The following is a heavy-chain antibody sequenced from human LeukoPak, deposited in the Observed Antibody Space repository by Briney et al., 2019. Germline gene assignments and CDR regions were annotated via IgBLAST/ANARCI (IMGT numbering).Heavy chain of an antibody. CDR2: IIPILGIA. J-gene: IGHJ4*02. CDR1: GGTFSSYA. D-gene: IGHD3-22*01. CDR3: ARDGDHYDSSGYSILIDY. V-gene: IGHV1-69*04. Sequence: GSSVKVSCKASGGTFSSYAISWVRQAPGQGLEWMGRIIPILGIANYAQKFQGRVTITADKSTSTAYMELSNLRSEDTAVYYCARDGDHYDSSGYSILIDYWGQGTLVTVSS.